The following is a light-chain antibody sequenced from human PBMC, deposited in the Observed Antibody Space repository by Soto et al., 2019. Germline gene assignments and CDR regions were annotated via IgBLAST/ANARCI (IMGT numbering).Light chain of an antibody. V-gene: IGLV8-61*01. CDR1: SGSVSTSHF. Sequence: QAVVTQEPSFSVSPGGTITLTCGLSSGSVSTSHFPNWFQQTPGQPPRTLIYNTHTRPSGVPDRFSGSILGNKAALTITGAQTDDESHYYCVLCMSSGAWVFGGGTKVTVL. CDR3: VLCMSSGAWV. J-gene: IGLJ3*02. CDR2: NTH.